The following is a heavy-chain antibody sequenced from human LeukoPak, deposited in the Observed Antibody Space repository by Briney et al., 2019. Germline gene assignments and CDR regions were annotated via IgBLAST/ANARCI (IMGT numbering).Heavy chain of an antibody. CDR3: ARLGVWGSYRYLDY. V-gene: IGHV3-7*03. D-gene: IGHD3-16*02. J-gene: IGHJ4*02. CDR2: IKQDGSGK. CDR1: GFTFSSYW. Sequence: PGGSLRLSCAASGFTFSSYWMSWVRQAPGKGLEWVANIKQDGSGKYYVDSVKGRFTISRDNAKNSLYLQMNSLRAEDTAVYYCARLGVWGSYRYLDYWDQGTLVTVSS.